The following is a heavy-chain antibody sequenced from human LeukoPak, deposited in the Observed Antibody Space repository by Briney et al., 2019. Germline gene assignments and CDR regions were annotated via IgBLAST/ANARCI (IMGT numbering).Heavy chain of an antibody. J-gene: IGHJ4*02. V-gene: IGHV4-30-4*01. D-gene: IGHD3-10*01. Sequence: SETLSLTCTVSGGSISSGDYYWSWIRQPPGKGLEWIGYIYYSGSTYYNPSLKSRVTISVDTSKNQFSLKLSSVTAADTAVYYCARGARGFGELLFGYWGQGTLVTVSS. CDR1: GGSISSGDYY. CDR3: ARGARGFGELLFGY. CDR2: IYYSGST.